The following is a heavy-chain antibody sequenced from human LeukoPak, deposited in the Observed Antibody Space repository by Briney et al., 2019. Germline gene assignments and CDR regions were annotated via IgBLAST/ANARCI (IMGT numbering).Heavy chain of an antibody. CDR1: GGSISSGGYC. CDR2: IYYSGST. CDR3: ARVTTVTGSGYFDY. V-gene: IGHV4-31*03. D-gene: IGHD4-17*01. J-gene: IGHJ4*02. Sequence: SETLSLTCTVSGGSISSGGYCWSWIRQHPGKGLEWIGYIYYSGSTYYNPSLKSRVTISVDTSKNQFSLKLSSVTAADTAVYYCARVTTVTGSGYFDYWGQGTLVTVSS.